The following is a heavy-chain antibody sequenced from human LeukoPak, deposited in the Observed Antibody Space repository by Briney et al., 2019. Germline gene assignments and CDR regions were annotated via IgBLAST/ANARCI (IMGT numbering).Heavy chain of an antibody. CDR1: GGTFSSYA. Sequence: GASVKVSCKASGGTFSSYAISWVRQAPGQGLEWMGWISAYNGNTNYAQKLQGRVTMTTDTSTSTAYMELRSLRSDDTAVYYCAREVGATSIDYWGQGTLVTVSS. CDR2: ISAYNGNT. J-gene: IGHJ4*02. V-gene: IGHV1-18*01. D-gene: IGHD1-26*01. CDR3: AREVGATSIDY.